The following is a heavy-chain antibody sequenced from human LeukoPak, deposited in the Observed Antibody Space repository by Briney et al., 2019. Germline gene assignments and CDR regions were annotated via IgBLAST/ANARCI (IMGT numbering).Heavy chain of an antibody. Sequence: PGGSLRLSCEVSEFPFSIYAMAWVGQAPGQGLEWVSAIDASGSDTYYTDSVKGRFTISRDNSKNTVYLQMNSLRVEDTAVYYCADYRKPQGLDYWGQGTLVTVSS. CDR2: IDASGSDT. D-gene: IGHD1-14*01. CDR1: EFPFSIYA. V-gene: IGHV3-23*01. CDR3: ADYRKPQGLDY. J-gene: IGHJ4*02.